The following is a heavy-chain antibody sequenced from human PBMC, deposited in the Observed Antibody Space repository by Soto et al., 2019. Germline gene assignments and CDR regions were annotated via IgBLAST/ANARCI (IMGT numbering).Heavy chain of an antibody. CDR2: ISSSSSTI. CDR1: GFTFSSYS. Sequence: GGSLRLSCAASGFTFSSYSMNWVRQAPGKGLEWVSYISSSSSTIYYADSVKGRFTISRDNAKNSLYLQMNSLRAEDTAVYYCARDSNGDYPHNNHFDYWGQGTLVTVSS. V-gene: IGHV3-48*01. D-gene: IGHD4-17*01. J-gene: IGHJ4*02. CDR3: ARDSNGDYPHNNHFDY.